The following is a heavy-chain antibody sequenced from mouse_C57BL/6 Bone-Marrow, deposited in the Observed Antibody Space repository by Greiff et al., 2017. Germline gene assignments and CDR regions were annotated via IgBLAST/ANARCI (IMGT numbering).Heavy chain of an antibody. CDR1: GYTFTSYW. V-gene: IGHV1-72*01. Sequence: QVQLQQPGAELVKPGASVKLSCKASGYTFTSYWMHWVKQRPGRGLEWIGRIDPNSGGTKYNEKFKSKATLTVDKPSSTAYMQLSSRTSEDSAGYYCAIDDDGYPYWYFDVWGTGTTVTVSA. CDR3: AIDDDGYPYWYFDV. CDR2: IDPNSGGT. J-gene: IGHJ1*03. D-gene: IGHD2-3*01.